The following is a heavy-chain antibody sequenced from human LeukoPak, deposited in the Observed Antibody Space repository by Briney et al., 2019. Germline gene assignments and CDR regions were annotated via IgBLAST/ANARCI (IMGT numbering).Heavy chain of an antibody. CDR2: IYTRGST. V-gene: IGHV4-4*07. J-gene: IGHJ4*02. Sequence: KPSETLSLTCTVSGGPISSFHWSWIRQPAGKGLEGIGRIYTRGSTNYNPSLKSRVTMSVDTYKNQFSLKLRSVTAADTAVYYCARGGDGYNFPFDYWGQGTLVTVSS. D-gene: IGHD5-24*01. CDR3: ARGGDGYNFPFDY. CDR1: GGPISSFH.